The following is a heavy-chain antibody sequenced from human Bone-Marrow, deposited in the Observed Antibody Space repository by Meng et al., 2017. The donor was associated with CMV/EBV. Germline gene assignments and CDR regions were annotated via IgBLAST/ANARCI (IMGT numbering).Heavy chain of an antibody. Sequence: QAQWQGARPGLVKPSQTLSLTCTVSCGSISSGDYYWSWIRQPPGKGLEWIGYIYYSGSTYYNPSLKSRVTISVDTSKNQFSLKLSSVTATDTAVYYCARDMGSSGYYGNNWFDPWGQGTLVTVSS. D-gene: IGHD3-22*01. CDR3: ARDMGSSGYYGNNWFDP. CDR2: IYYSGST. CDR1: CGSISSGDYY. V-gene: IGHV4-30-4*08. J-gene: IGHJ5*02.